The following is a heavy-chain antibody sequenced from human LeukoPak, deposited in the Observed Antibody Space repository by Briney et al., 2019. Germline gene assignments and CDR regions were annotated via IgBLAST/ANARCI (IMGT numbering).Heavy chain of an antibody. J-gene: IGHJ3*02. Sequence: PGGSLRLSCAASGFTFSSYAMHWVRQAPGKGLEWVAVISYDGSNKYYADSVKGRFTTSRDNSKNTLYLQMSSLRAEDTAVYYCARKVVVFDIWGQGTMVTVSS. CDR2: ISYDGSNK. CDR3: ARKVVVFDI. CDR1: GFTFSSYA. V-gene: IGHV3-30-3*01. D-gene: IGHD2-2*01.